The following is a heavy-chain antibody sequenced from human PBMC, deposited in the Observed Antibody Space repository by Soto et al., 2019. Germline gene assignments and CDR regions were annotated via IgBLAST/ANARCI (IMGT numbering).Heavy chain of an antibody. CDR3: AVAVAPLSWFDP. CDR2: INAGNGNT. V-gene: IGHV1-3*01. J-gene: IGHJ5*02. D-gene: IGHD6-19*01. Sequence: YAGGWGRKAPGQRLEWMGWINAGNGNTKYSQKFQGRVTITRDTSASTAYMELSSLRSEDTAVYYCAVAVAPLSWFDPWGQGTLVTVSS. CDR1: YA.